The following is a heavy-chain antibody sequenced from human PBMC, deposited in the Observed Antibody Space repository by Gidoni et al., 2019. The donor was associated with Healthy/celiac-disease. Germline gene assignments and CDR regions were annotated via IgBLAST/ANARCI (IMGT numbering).Heavy chain of an antibody. CDR1: GFTFSSYS. V-gene: IGHV3-21*01. CDR3: ARGMYNWNDDYYFDY. D-gene: IGHD1-20*01. J-gene: IGHJ4*02. CDR2: ISSSSSYI. Sequence: EVQLVESGGGLVKPGGSLRLSCAASGFTFSSYSMNWVRQVQGKGLEWVSSISSSSSYIYYADSVKGRFTISRDNAKNSLYLQMNSLRAEDTAVYYCARGMYNWNDDYYFDYWGQGTLVTVSS.